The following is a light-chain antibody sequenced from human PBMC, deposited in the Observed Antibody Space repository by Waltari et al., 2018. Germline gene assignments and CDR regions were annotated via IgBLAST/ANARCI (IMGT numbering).Light chain of an antibody. CDR1: SSDVGGYNY. J-gene: IGLJ1*01. CDR2: DYR. Sequence: QSALTQPASVSGSPGQSITISCTGTSSDVGGYNYVSWYQQHPGKAPKLMIYDYRNRPVVFSNRFYGSKYGNTSSLTISGLQAEDEADYYCSSYTSSSTYVFGTGTKVTVL. CDR3: SSYTSSSTYV. V-gene: IGLV2-14*03.